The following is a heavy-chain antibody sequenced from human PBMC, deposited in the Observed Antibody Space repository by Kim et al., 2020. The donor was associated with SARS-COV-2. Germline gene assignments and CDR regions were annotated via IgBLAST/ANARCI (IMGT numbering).Heavy chain of an antibody. D-gene: IGHD6-13*01. CDR3: AREPPGIAAARSWGGMDV. Sequence: KGRFTIRRDNSKNALDLQMNSLRAEDTAVYYCAREPPGIAAARSWGGMDVWGQGTTVTVSS. V-gene: IGHV3-66*01. J-gene: IGHJ6*02.